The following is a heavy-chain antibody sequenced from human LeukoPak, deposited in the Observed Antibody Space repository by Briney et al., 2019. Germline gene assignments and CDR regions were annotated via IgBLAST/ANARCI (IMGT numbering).Heavy chain of an antibody. CDR1: GFTFSSYG. D-gene: IGHD3-3*01. J-gene: IGHJ4*02. CDR3: AKEPEEWLSRQSYYFDY. V-gene: IGHV3-30*02. CDR2: IRYDGSNK. Sequence: PGGSLRLSCAGSGFTFSSYGMHWVRQAPGKGLEWVAFIRYDGSNKYYADSVKGRFTISRDNSKNTLYLQMNSLRAEDTAVYYCAKEPEEWLSRQSYYFDYWGQETLVTVSS.